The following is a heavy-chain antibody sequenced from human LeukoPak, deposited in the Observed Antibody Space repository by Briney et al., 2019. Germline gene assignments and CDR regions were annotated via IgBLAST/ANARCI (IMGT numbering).Heavy chain of an antibody. Sequence: GGSLRLSCAAFSSYWMTWVRQAPGKGLEWVANIKQDGSEKYYVDSVKGRFTISRDNAKNSLFLQMNSLGAEDTAVYYCTRDASFFQHWGQGTLVTVSS. CDR2: IKQDGSEK. J-gene: IGHJ1*01. V-gene: IGHV3-7*01. CDR1: SSYW. CDR3: TRDASFFQH.